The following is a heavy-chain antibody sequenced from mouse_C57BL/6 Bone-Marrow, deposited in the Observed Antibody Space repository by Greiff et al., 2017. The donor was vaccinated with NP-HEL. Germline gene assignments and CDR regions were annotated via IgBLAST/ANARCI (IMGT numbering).Heavy chain of an antibody. V-gene: IGHV5-4*01. CDR3: ARDLNYYGSTYAMDY. Sequence: EVMLVESGGGLVKPGGSLKLSCAASGFTFSSYAMSWVRQTPEKRLEWVATISDGGSYTYYPDNVKGRFTISRDNAKNNLYLQMSHLKSEDTAMYYCARDLNYYGSTYAMDYWGQGTSVTVSS. CDR1: GFTFSSYA. J-gene: IGHJ4*01. CDR2: ISDGGSYT. D-gene: IGHD1-1*01.